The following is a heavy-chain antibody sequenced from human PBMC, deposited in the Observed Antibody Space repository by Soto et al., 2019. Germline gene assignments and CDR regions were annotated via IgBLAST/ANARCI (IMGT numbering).Heavy chain of an antibody. CDR3: TGGWFGVFVYYFDY. D-gene: IGHD3-10*01. J-gene: IGHJ4*02. CDR2: ISPYNGNT. Sequence: QVQLVQSGAEVKKPGASVKVSCKTSGYTFTTYGISWVRQAPGQGLEWMGWISPYNGNTKYAQKLQGRVTMTADTXXSTDYMHLRSLTSDDTAVYYCTGGWFGVFVYYFDYWGQGTLVTVSS. CDR1: GYTFTTYG. V-gene: IGHV1-18*01.